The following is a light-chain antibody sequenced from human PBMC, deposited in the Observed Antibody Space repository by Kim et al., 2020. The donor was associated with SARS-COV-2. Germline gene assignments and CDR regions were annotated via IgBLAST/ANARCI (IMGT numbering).Light chain of an antibody. V-gene: IGLV3-21*04. CDR3: QVWDSSSDHRV. CDR2: YDS. CDR1: NIGSKR. J-gene: IGLJ3*02. Sequence: APGKTARITCGGKNIGSKRVPWYQQKPGQAPVLVIYYDSDRPSGIPERFSGSNSGNTATLTISRVEAGDEADYYCQVWDSSSDHRVFGGGTQLTVL.